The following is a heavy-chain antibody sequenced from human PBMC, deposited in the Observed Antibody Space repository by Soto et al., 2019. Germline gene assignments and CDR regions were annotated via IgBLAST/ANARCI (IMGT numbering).Heavy chain of an antibody. J-gene: IGHJ6*02. Sequence: ASVKVSCKASGYTFTSYAMHWVRQAPGQRLEWMGWINAGNGNTKYSQKFQGRVTITRDTSASTAYMELSSLRAEDTAVYYCARDFAESGLLWFGELPHLKTYYYYGMDVWGQGTTVTVSS. CDR3: ARDFAESGLLWFGELPHLKTYYYYGMDV. D-gene: IGHD3-10*01. V-gene: IGHV1-3*01. CDR1: GYTFTSYA. CDR2: INAGNGNT.